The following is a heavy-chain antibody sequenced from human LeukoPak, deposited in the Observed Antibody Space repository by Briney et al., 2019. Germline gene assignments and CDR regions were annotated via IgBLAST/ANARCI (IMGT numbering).Heavy chain of an antibody. CDR3: AKGKLSATGLDY. V-gene: IGHV1-2*02. CDR2: IKPKSGDT. CDR1: GYTFTDDF. D-gene: IGHD1-1*01. Sequence: ASVRVSSKASGYTFTDDFLHWGRQAPGQGLEWMGYIKPKSGDTKYAQNLQGRVTFTRDTSISTAYMELSGLSSDDTAVYYCAKGKLSATGLDYWGQGTLVTVSS. J-gene: IGHJ4*02.